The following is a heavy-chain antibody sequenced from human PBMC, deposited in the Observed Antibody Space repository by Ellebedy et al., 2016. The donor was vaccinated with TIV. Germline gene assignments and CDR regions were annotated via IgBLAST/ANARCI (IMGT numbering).Heavy chain of an antibody. J-gene: IGHJ4*02. V-gene: IGHV3-23*01. Sequence: GESLKISCAASGFTFSSYALSWVRQAPAKGLEWVSTIGDSGATTYYAGSVKGRFTISRDNSRNTLSLQMNRLRVEDTAVYYCAKLARAGENVDFFDYWGQGTLVTVSS. CDR1: GFTFSSYA. CDR3: AKLARAGENVDFFDY. CDR2: IGDSGATT. D-gene: IGHD4-17*01.